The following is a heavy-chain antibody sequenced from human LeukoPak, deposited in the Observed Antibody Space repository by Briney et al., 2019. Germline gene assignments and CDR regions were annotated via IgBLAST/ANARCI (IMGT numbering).Heavy chain of an antibody. J-gene: IGHJ6*03. CDR2: ISSNGGST. V-gene: IGHV3-64*01. D-gene: IGHD4-23*01. Sequence: PGGSLRLSCAASGFTFSSYAMHWVRQAPGKGLEYVSVISSNGGSTYYANSVKGRFTISRDNSKNTLYLQMGSLRAEDTAVYYCAKDPAPTTVVKSYYMDVWGKGTTVTISS. CDR3: AKDPAPTTVVKSYYMDV. CDR1: GFTFSSYA.